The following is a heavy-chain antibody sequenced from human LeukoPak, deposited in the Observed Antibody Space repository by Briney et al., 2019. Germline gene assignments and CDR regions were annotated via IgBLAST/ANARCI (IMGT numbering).Heavy chain of an antibody. Sequence: SETLSPTCTVSGGSISSSSYYWGWIRQPPGKGLEWIGSIYYSGSTYYNPSLKSRVTISVDTSKNQFSLKLSSVTAADTAVYYCARQERLTTPYFDYWGQGTLVTVSS. CDR1: GGSISSSSYY. CDR3: ARQERLTTPYFDY. J-gene: IGHJ4*02. D-gene: IGHD1-1*01. V-gene: IGHV4-39*01. CDR2: IYYSGST.